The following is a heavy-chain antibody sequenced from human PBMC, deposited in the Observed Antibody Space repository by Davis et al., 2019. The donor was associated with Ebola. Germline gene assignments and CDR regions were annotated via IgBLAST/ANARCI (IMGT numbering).Heavy chain of an antibody. CDR2: ISYDGSNK. V-gene: IGHV3-30-3*01. Sequence: GGSLRLSCGASGITFSRHPMNWVRQAPGKGLEWVALISYDGSNKYYADSVRGRFTISRDNAKNSLYLQMNSLRAEDTAVYYCARDPLIIGDATTDSWGQGTLVTVSS. D-gene: IGHD2/OR15-2a*01. CDR1: GITFSRHP. CDR3: ARDPLIIGDATTDS. J-gene: IGHJ5*01.